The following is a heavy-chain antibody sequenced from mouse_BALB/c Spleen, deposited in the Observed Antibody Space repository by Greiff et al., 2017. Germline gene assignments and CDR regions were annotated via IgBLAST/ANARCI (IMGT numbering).Heavy chain of an antibody. D-gene: IGHD1-2*01. J-gene: IGHJ2*01. V-gene: IGHV1S137*01. CDR1: GYTFTDYA. Sequence: QVQLKQSGAELVRPGVSVKISCKGSGYTFTDYAMHWVKQSHAKSLEWIGVISTYYGDASYNQKFKGKATMTVDKSSSTAYMELARLTSEDSAIYYGARCLNSVLRIRYFDYWGQGTTLTVSS. CDR3: ARCLNSVLRIRYFDY. CDR2: ISTYYGDA.